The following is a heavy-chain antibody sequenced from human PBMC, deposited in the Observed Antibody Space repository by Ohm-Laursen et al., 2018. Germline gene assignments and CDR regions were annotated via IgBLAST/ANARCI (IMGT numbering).Heavy chain of an antibody. Sequence: SETLSFTCAVYGGSFSGYYWSWIRQPPGKGLEWIGYIYYNGNTNYNPSLQSRVTISINTSKNQFSLQLRFVTAADTAVYHCAGAPNLYYFDYWGQGTLVTVSS. CDR3: AGAPNLYYFDY. V-gene: IGHV4-59*08. CDR1: GGSFSGYY. CDR2: IYYNGNT. J-gene: IGHJ4*02. D-gene: IGHD1-26*01.